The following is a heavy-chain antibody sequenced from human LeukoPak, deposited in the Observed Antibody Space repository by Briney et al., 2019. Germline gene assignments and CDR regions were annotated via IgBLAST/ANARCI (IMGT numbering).Heavy chain of an antibody. D-gene: IGHD3-10*01. CDR2: IRTKANNYAT. V-gene: IGHV3-73*01. J-gene: IGHJ4*02. CDR3: ARPSQYGSGTDYYFDS. Sequence: GGSLRLSCAASGSMFSVSPMHWVRQASGKGLEWVGHIRTKANNYATIYAASVKGRFTISRGDSKNTAYLQMNSLKTEDTAVYYCARPSQYGSGTDYYFDSWGQGTLVTVSS. CDR1: GSMFSVSP.